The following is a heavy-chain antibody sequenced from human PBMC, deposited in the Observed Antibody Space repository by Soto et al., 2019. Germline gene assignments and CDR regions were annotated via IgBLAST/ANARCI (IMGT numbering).Heavy chain of an antibody. Sequence: EVQLLESGGGLVQPGGSLRLSCAASGFTFSTYAMSWVRQAPGKGLEWVSAISGSGAGTYFADSVKGRFSISRDNSKNTLYLQMNSLRVEDTAIYYCAKSRNDYGGDYRPAEYFQHWGQGTLVTVSS. CDR1: GFTFSTYA. D-gene: IGHD4-17*01. CDR3: AKSRNDYGGDYRPAEYFQH. CDR2: ISGSGAGT. V-gene: IGHV3-23*01. J-gene: IGHJ1*01.